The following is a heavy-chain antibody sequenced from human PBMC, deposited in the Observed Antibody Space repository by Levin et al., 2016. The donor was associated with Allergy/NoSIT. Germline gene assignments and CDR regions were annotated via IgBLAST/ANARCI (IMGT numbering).Heavy chain of an antibody. D-gene: IGHD4-17*01. Sequence: ASVKVSCKASGYTFTGYYMHWVRQAPGQGLEWMGWINPNSGGTNYAQKFQGRVTMTRDTSISTAYMELSRLRSDDTAVYYCARDLQTTVTTFYRPHWWFDPWGQGTLVTVSS. CDR3: ARDLQTTVTTFYRPHWWFDP. CDR2: INPNSGGT. CDR1: GYTFTGYY. V-gene: IGHV1-2*02. J-gene: IGHJ5*02.